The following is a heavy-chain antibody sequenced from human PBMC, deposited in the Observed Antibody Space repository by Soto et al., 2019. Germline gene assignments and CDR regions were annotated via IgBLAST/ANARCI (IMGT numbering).Heavy chain of an antibody. CDR3: ASWIQLWSTGGYYYYGMDV. CDR2: IIPIFGTA. Sequence: GASVKVSCKASGGTFSSYAISWVRQAPGQGLEWMGGIIPIFGTANYAQKFQGRVTITADESTSTAYMELSSLRSEDTAVYYCASWIQLWSTGGYYYYGMDVWGQGTTVTVSS. J-gene: IGHJ6*02. CDR1: GGTFSSYA. D-gene: IGHD5-18*01. V-gene: IGHV1-69*13.